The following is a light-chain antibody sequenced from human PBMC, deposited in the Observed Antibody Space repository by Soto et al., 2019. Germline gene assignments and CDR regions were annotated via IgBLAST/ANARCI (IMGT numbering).Light chain of an antibody. CDR3: ATWDDSRNKV. CDR2: NNS. Sequence: QSVLTQPPSASGTPGQRVTISCSVSSSNIGGNTVNWYQQLPGTAPKLLIYNNSQRPSGVPDRFSGSKSGTSASLAISGLQSEDEADYYCATWDDSRNKVFGTGTKVPVL. J-gene: IGLJ1*01. CDR1: SSNIGGNT. V-gene: IGLV1-44*01.